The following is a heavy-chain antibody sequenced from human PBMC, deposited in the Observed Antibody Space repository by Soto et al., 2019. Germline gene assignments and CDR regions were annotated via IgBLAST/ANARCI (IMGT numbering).Heavy chain of an antibody. CDR1: GFTFSSYA. Sequence: WGSLRLSWAASGFTFSSYAMHWVRKAPGKGLEWVAVISYDGSNRYYADSVKGRFTISRDNSKNTLYLQMNSLRAEDTAVYYCAREGAAVAGPYYYYYGMDVWGQGTTVTVSS. D-gene: IGHD6-19*01. CDR2: ISYDGSNR. CDR3: AREGAAVAGPYYYYYGMDV. J-gene: IGHJ6*02. V-gene: IGHV3-30-3*01.